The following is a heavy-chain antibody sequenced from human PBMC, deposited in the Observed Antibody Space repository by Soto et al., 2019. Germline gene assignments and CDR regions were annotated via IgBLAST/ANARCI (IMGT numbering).Heavy chain of an antibody. D-gene: IGHD3-10*01. CDR2: LIPIFGTT. CDR3: ASLPSFYYGSGYGMDV. V-gene: IGHV1-69*01. Sequence: QVQLVQSGTEVKKRGSSVKVSCKASGGTFRSNAISWVRQAPGQGLEWMGGLIPIFGTTNYAQKFQGRVTITADESASTAYMELSSLRSDDTAVYYCASLPSFYYGSGYGMDVWGQGTTVTVSS. J-gene: IGHJ6*02. CDR1: GGTFRSNA.